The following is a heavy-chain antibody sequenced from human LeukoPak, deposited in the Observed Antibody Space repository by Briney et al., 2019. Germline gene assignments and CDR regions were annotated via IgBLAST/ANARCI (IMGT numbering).Heavy chain of an antibody. J-gene: IGHJ4*02. Sequence: GASVKVSCKASGYTFTSYGSSWVGQAPGQGIEWMGWIISYNGNTNYAQKLQGRVTMTTDTSTSTAYMELRSLRSDDTAVYYCARYTAMAPLGYWGQGTLVTVSS. D-gene: IGHD5-18*01. CDR3: ARYTAMAPLGY. V-gene: IGHV1-18*01. CDR2: IISYNGNT. CDR1: GYTFTSYG.